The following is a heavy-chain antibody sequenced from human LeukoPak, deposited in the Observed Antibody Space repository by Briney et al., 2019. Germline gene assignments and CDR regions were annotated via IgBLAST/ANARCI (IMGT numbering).Heavy chain of an antibody. Sequence: GGSLRLSCAASGFTFSSYSMNWVRQAPGKGLEWVSSISSSSSYIYYADSVKGRFTISRDNAKNSLYLQMNSPRAEDTAVYYCARDRVLLYYFDYWGQGTLVTVSS. D-gene: IGHD1-26*01. CDR3: ARDRVLLYYFDY. V-gene: IGHV3-21*01. CDR2: ISSSSSYI. CDR1: GFTFSSYS. J-gene: IGHJ4*02.